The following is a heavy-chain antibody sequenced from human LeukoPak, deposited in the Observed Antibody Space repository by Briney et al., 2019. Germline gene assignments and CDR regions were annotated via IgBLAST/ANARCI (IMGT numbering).Heavy chain of an antibody. Sequence: PSETLSLTCTVSGASISSYYWSWIRQPPGKGLEWIGYISNSGSTNYNPSLKSRVTISVDTSKNQFSLKLTSVTAADTAVYYCARRSVRGVIRYWGQGTLVSVSS. CDR2: ISNSGST. V-gene: IGHV4-59*12. CDR3: ARRSVRGVIRY. CDR1: GASISSYY. J-gene: IGHJ4*02. D-gene: IGHD3-10*01.